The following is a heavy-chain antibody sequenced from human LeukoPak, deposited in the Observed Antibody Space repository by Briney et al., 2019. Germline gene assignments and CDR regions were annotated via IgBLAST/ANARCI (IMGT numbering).Heavy chain of an antibody. V-gene: IGHV3-23*01. CDR2: ISGSGGST. D-gene: IGHD3-3*01. J-gene: IGHJ4*02. CDR3: AKNQYCDFWSGYGGGYFDY. CDR1: GFTFSSYA. Sequence: GGSLRLSCAASGFTFSSYAMSWVRQAPGKGLEWVSAISGSGGSTYYADSVKGRFTISRDNSKNTLYLQMNSLRAEDTAVYYCAKNQYCDFWSGYGGGYFDYWGQGTLVTVSS.